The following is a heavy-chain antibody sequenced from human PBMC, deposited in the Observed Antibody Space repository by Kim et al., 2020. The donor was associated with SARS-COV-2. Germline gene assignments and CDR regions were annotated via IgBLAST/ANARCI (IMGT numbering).Heavy chain of an antibody. CDR2: GSGSNT. V-gene: IGHV3-23*01. CDR3: AKTASG. J-gene: IGHJ4*02. Sequence: GSGSNTYYADSVRGLFTSSRDNSKNTVYLQMNSLRAEDTAVYYCAKTASGWGQGTLVTVSS.